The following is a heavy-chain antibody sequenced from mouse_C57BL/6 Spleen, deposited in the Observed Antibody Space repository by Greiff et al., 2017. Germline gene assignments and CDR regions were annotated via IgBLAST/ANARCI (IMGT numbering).Heavy chain of an antibody. J-gene: IGHJ3*01. CDR2: INPNNGGT. V-gene: IGHV1-26*01. CDR3: ARADYGYGFAY. CDR1: GYTFTDYY. Sequence: VQLQQSGPELVKPGASVKISCKASGYTFTDYYMNWVKQSHGKSLEWIGDINPNNGGTSYNQKFKGKATLTVDKSSSTAYMELRSLTSEDSAVYYCARADYGYGFAYWGQGTLVTVSA. D-gene: IGHD2-2*01.